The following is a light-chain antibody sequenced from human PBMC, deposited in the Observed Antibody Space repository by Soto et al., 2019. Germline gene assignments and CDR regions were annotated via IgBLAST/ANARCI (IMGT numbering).Light chain of an antibody. J-gene: IGLJ1*01. CDR3: FSYTRRDTYV. CDR2: EVS. CDR1: NNDVGGYRG. V-gene: IGLV2-18*02. Sequence: HSVLTQAPSVAGSPGQSVTISCTGTNNDVGGYRGVSWYQQSPGTAPKPIIYEVSNRPSGVPGRFSGSKSGNTASLTISGLQAEDEADYYCFSYTRRDTYVFGPGNKVTVL.